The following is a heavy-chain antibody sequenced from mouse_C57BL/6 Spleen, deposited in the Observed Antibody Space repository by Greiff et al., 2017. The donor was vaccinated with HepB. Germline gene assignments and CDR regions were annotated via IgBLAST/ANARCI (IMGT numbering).Heavy chain of an antibody. CDR1: GYTFTDYY. V-gene: IGHV1-76*01. D-gene: IGHD1-1*01. CDR2: IYPGSGNT. J-gene: IGHJ2*01. Sequence: VQLQQSGAELVRPGASVKLSCKASGYTFTDYYINWVKQRPGQGLEWIARIYPGSGNTYYNEKFKGKATLTAEKSSSTAYMQLSSLTSEDSAVYYGGRTSVGADCWGKGTTLTVSS. CDR3: GRTSVGADC.